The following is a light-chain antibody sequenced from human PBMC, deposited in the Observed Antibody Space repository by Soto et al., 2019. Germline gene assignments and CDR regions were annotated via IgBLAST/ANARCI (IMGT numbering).Light chain of an antibody. CDR1: SSDVGGYNY. Sequence: SVLTQPASVSGSPGQSITISCTGTSSDVGGYNYVSWYQHHPGKAPKLIIYDVTNRPSGGSNPFSGSKSGNTASLTISGPQPEDEADYYCSSYTPSNTRQIVFGIGTKATVL. V-gene: IGLV2-14*03. CDR2: DVT. J-gene: IGLJ1*01. CDR3: SSYTPSNTRQIV.